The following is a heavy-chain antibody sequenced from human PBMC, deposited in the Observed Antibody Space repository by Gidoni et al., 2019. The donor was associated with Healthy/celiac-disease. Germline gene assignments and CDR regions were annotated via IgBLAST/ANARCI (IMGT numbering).Heavy chain of an antibody. J-gene: IGHJ4*02. CDR2: IRSKAYGGTT. V-gene: IGHV3-49*03. CDR1: GFTFGDYA. D-gene: IGHD3-22*01. CDR3: TRVTPFDPDYYDSSGYYYLNY. Sequence: EVQLVESGGGLVQPGRSLRLSCTASGFTFGDYAMSWFRQAPGKGLEWVGFIRSKAYGGTTEYAASVKGRFTISRDDSKSIAYLQMNSLKTEDTAVYYCTRVTPFDPDYYDSSGYYYLNYWGQGTLVTVSS.